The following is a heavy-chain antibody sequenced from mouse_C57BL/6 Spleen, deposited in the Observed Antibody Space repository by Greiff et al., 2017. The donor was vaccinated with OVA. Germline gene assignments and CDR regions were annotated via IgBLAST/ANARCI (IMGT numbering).Heavy chain of an antibody. CDR2: INPNNGGT. CDR3: ARSGSCYDYFDY. Sequence: EVQLQQSGPELVKPGASVKISCKASGYTFTDYYMNWVKQSHGKSLEWIGDINPNNGGTSYNQQFKGKATLTVDKSSSTAYMELRSLTSEDSAVYYCARSGSCYDYFDYGGQGTTLTVSS. CDR1: GYTFTDYY. J-gene: IGHJ2*01. V-gene: IGHV1-26*01. D-gene: IGHD1-1*01.